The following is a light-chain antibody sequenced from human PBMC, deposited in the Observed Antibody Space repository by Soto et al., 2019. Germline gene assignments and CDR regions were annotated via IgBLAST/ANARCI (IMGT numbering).Light chain of an antibody. V-gene: IGKV1-12*02. CDR2: AAA. CDR1: QAISSW. CDR3: QQSNSFPWT. J-gene: IGKJ1*01. Sequence: DIQMTQSPATVSTSVGGRVTITSRTSQAISSWLAWYQQKPGRAPKLLIKAAATLQSGVPSRFSGSGSGTDFTLTITSLLPEDFATFYCQQSNSFPWTFGRGTKVEMK.